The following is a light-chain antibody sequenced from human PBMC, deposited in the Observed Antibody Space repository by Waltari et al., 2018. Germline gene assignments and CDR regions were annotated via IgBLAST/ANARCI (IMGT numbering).Light chain of an antibody. CDR2: DTS. J-gene: IGKJ1*01. Sequence: EIGLMQSPATLSLSPGDRATLSCGASQSVSSGFVAWYQQKPGLAPRLLIYDTSKRATGVPDRFRGSGSGREFALSISRLEPEDFAVYYCQQYGDSPRTFGQGTKVEIK. CDR1: QSVSSGF. CDR3: QQYGDSPRT. V-gene: IGKV3D-20*01.